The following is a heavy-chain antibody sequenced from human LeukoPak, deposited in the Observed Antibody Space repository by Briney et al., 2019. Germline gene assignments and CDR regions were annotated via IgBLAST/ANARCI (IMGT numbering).Heavy chain of an antibody. CDR2: VYYSGNT. V-gene: IGHV4-59*01. J-gene: IGHJ3*02. Sequence: SETLSLTCTVSGGSISGFYWNWIRQPPGKGLEWIGYVYYSGNTNYNPSLKSRVTISLDTSKNQFSLKLRSVTAADTAVYYCARDTRDAYDIWGQGTMVTVSS. CDR1: GGSISGFY. CDR3: ARDTRDAYDI.